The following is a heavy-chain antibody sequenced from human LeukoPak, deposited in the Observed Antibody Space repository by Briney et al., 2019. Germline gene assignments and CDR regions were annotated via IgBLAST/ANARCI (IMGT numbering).Heavy chain of an antibody. CDR1: GGSFSGYY. CDR2: INHSGST. V-gene: IGHV4-34*01. CDR3: ARGPSITMVRGVISRSYNWFDT. D-gene: IGHD3-10*01. J-gene: IGHJ5*02. Sequence: SETLSLTCAVYGGSFSGYYGSWIRQPPGKVLEWIGEINHSGSTNYNPSLKSRVTRAVDTSKNQFSLKLSSVTAAETAVYYCARGPSITMVRGVISRSYNWFDTWGQGPLVTVS.